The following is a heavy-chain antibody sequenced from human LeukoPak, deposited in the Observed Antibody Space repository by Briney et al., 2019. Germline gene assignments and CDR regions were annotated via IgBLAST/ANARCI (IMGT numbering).Heavy chain of an antibody. J-gene: IGHJ1*01. CDR3: ARDDNAYCSGGSCSYFQH. CDR1: GYTFTGYY. V-gene: IGHV1-2*02. D-gene: IGHD2-15*01. Sequence: ASVKVSCKASGYTFTGYYMHWVRQAPGQGLEWMGWINPNSGGTNYAQKFQGRVTMTRDTSISTAYMELSRLRAEDTAVYYCARDDNAYCSGGSCSYFQHWGQGTLVTVSS. CDR2: INPNSGGT.